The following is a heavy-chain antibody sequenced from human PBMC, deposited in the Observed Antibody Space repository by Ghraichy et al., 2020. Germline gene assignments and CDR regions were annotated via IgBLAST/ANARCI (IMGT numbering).Heavy chain of an antibody. V-gene: IGHV4-31*03. J-gene: IGHJ5*02. CDR2: IYFSGAT. D-gene: IGHD3-10*01. CDR3: ARDYWGSGPRRVDT. CDR1: GASITSGGYY. Sequence: SETLSLTCSVTGASITSGGYYWSWIRHHPGKELEYIGYIYFSGATYYNPSLQSRAIISKDTSKNQFSLKLSSVTAADPAHYYFARDYWGSGPRRVDTWGPGIVVTVSS.